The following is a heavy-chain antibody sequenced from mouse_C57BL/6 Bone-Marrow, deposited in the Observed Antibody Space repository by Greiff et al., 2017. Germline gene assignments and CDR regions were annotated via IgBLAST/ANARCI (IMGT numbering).Heavy chain of an antibody. Sequence: LQQSGAELVRPGASVKLSCKASYFAFMACSMHWVKQRPGHGLEWIGSITPYSDDTKYSANFKGKATLTANTSSSTAYLELSSLTSEDSAVYYWASRDYCSGKRDWYFDVGGTGTTVTVSS. CDR1: YFAFMACS. CDR3: ASRDYCSGKRDWYFDV. D-gene: IGHD1-1*01. J-gene: IGHJ1*03. V-gene: IGHV1-49*01. CDR2: ITPYSDDT.